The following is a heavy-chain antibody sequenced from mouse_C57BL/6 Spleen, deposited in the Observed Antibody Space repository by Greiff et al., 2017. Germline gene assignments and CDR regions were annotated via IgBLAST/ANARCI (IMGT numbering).Heavy chain of an antibody. J-gene: IGHJ4*01. Sequence: VQLQQSGAELVRPGASVKLSCKASGYTFTDYYINWVKQRPGQGLEWIARIYPGSGNTYYNEKFKGKATLTAEKSSSTAYMQLSSLTSEDSAVYFCARITTVVATDAMDYWGQGTSVTVSS. CDR1: GYTFTDYY. V-gene: IGHV1-76*01. CDR3: ARITTVVATDAMDY. D-gene: IGHD1-1*01. CDR2: IYPGSGNT.